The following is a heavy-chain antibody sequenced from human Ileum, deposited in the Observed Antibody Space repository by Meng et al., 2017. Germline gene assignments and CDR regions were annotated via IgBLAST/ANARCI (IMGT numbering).Heavy chain of an antibody. V-gene: IGHV4-4*02. Sequence: QVQLEESGPGLVKPSGTLSLTCAVSGDSISTNWWNWARQPPGKGLEWIGEIYHSGAFNYNPSLRSRVTISVDKSKNQLSLKLGSLTAADTAVYYCARGAIGTRPFDYWGQGTLVTVSS. J-gene: IGHJ4*02. CDR2: IYHSGAF. CDR3: ARGAIGTRPFDY. CDR1: GDSISTNW. D-gene: IGHD2-21*01.